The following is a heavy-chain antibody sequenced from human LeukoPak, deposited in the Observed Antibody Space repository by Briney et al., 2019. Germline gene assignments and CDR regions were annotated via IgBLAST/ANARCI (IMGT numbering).Heavy chain of an antibody. J-gene: IGHJ4*02. CDR1: GFTFSSYS. CDR3: ARVRATVTTTVDFDY. V-gene: IGHV3-21*01. CDR2: ISSSSSYI. D-gene: IGHD4-17*01. Sequence: GGSLRLSCAASGFTFSSYSMNSVRQAPGKGLEWVSSISSSSSYIYYADSVKGRFTISRDNAKNSLYLQMNSLRAEDTAVYYCARVRATVTTTVDFDYWGQGTLVTVSS.